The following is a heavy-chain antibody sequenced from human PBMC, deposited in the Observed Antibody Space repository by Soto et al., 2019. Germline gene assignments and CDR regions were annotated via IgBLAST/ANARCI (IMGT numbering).Heavy chain of an antibody. CDR3: AKDGGTYYDVPFAFDV. J-gene: IGHJ3*01. Sequence: EVQLLESGGGLVQPGGSLRLSCAASGFTFSSYAMSWVRQAPGKGLEWVSVISGSGDTTYYADSVKGRFTISRDNSKDTLSLQMNSLGAEDTALYYCAKDGGTYYDVPFAFDVWGQGTVVTVSS. CDR2: ISGSGDTT. D-gene: IGHD3-10*02. V-gene: IGHV3-23*01. CDR1: GFTFSSYA.